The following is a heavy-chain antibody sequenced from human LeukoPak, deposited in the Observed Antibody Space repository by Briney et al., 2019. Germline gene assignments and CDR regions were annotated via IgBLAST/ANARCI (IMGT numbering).Heavy chain of an antibody. Sequence: GGSLRLSCAASGFTFSSYAMHWVRQAPGKGLEWVAVISYDGSNKYYADSVKGRFTISRDNSKNTLYLQMNSLRAEDTAVYYCARDQGISADGAFDIWGQGTMVTVSS. CDR3: ARDQGISADGAFDI. CDR1: GFTFSSYA. CDR2: ISYDGSNK. D-gene: IGHD3-10*01. J-gene: IGHJ3*02. V-gene: IGHV3-30-3*01.